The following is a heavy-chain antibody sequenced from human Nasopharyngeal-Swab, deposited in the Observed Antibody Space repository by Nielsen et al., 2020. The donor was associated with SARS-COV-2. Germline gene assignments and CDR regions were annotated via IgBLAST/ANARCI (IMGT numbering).Heavy chain of an antibody. Sequence: SETLSLTCTVAGASINGANSYWSWIRQHPGKDLEWIGNIYYTGSTNSNPSLKSRVTMSVDASKNQFSLKLSSVVAADTAVYYCARVFYDSSGYYWDYWGQGTLVTVSS. D-gene: IGHD3-22*01. CDR1: GASINGANSY. CDR3: ARVFYDSSGYYWDY. CDR2: IYYTGST. V-gene: IGHV4-31*03. J-gene: IGHJ4*02.